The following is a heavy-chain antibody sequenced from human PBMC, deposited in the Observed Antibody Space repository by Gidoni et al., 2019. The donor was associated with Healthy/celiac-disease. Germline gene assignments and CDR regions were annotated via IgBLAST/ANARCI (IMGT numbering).Heavy chain of an antibody. CDR1: GGSISSYY. CDR3: AKMATTKRHFDY. V-gene: IGHV4-59*01. Sequence: QVQLQESCPGLVKPSATLSLTCTVSGGSISSYYWSWIRQPPGKGLEWIGYIYYSGSTNYNPPLKSRVTISVDTSKNQFSLKLSSVTAADTAVYYCAKMATTKRHFDYWGQGTLVTVSS. J-gene: IGHJ4*02. D-gene: IGHD5-12*01. CDR2: IYYSGST.